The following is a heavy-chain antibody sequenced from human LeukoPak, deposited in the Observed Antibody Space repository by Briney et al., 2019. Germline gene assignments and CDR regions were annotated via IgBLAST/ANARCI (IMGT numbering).Heavy chain of an antibody. CDR1: GFSFSSYS. D-gene: IGHD2-2*01. J-gene: IGHJ4*02. Sequence: GGSLRLSCAASGFSFSSYSMCWVRQAPGKGLEWVSFISRSSSDIYHADSVEGRFTISRDNAKNSLYLQMNSLRAEDTAVYYCARDLPAAVDWGQGTLVTVSS. CDR2: ISRSSSDI. CDR3: ARDLPAAVD. V-gene: IGHV3-21*01.